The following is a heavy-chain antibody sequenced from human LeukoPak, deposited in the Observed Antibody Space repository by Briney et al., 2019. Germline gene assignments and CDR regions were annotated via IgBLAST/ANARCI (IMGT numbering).Heavy chain of an antibody. J-gene: IGHJ6*02. CDR1: GYTLTDLS. D-gene: IGHD6-13*01. CDR3: ATGLIAAAGTGRLLSSYYYYGMDV. CDR2: FYPEDGET. V-gene: IGHV1-24*01. Sequence: ASGTVSCKVSGYTLTDLSMHWVRQAPGKGLEWMGGFYPEDGETMYAQKFEGRVTLAEDTSPDTAYMELSSLRSEDTAVYYCATGLIAAAGTGRLLSSYYYYGMDVWGQGTTVTVSS.